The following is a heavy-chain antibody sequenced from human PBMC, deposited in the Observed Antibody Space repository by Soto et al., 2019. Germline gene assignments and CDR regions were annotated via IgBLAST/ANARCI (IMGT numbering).Heavy chain of an antibody. D-gene: IGHD1-1*01. Sequence: SVKGSCKASGGTFSSDAIGWVRQAPGQGLEWMGGIIASYGTAKYSQKFQGRVTITRDTSASTAYMELSSLRSEDTAVYYCARRGTYAPWDYFDYWGQGTLVTVSS. J-gene: IGHJ4*02. CDR3: ARRGTYAPWDYFDY. CDR2: IIASYGTA. CDR1: GGTFSSDA. V-gene: IGHV1-69*05.